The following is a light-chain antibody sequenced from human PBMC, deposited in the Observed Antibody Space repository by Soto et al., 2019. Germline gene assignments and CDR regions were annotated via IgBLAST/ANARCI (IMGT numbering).Light chain of an antibody. CDR1: QSVSSW. CDR3: QQYNSYPIT. CDR2: KAS. J-gene: IGKJ5*01. V-gene: IGKV1-5*03. Sequence: DIQMTQSPSTLSASVGDRVTITCRASQSVSSWLAWYQQKPGKAPKLLIYKASSLESGVPSRFSGSESGTEFTLTISSLQPDDFATYDCQQYNSYPITFGQGTRLEIK.